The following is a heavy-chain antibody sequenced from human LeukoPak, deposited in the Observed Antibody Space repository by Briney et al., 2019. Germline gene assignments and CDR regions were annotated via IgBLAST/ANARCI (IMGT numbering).Heavy chain of an antibody. CDR2: ISGSGGST. D-gene: IGHD2-8*02. CDR3: ARLGTGDAFDI. J-gene: IGHJ3*02. V-gene: IGHV3-23*01. CDR1: GFTFSSYA. Sequence: GGSLRLSCAASGFTFSSYAMSWVRQAPGKGLEWVSAISGSGGSTYYADSVKGRFTISRDNAKNSLYLQMNSLRAEDTAVYYCARLGTGDAFDIWGQGTMVTVSS.